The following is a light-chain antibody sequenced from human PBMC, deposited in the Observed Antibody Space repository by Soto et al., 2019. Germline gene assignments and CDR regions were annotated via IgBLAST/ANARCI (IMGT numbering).Light chain of an antibody. J-gene: IGLJ1*01. V-gene: IGLV2-8*01. CDR3: SSYAGSNNYV. Sequence: QSALTQPPSASGSPGQSVTISCTGTSSDVGGYKYVSWYQQHPGKAPKLMIYEVSKRPSGVPDRFSGSKSGNTASLTVSGLQAEDEADEYCSSYAGSNNYVFGPGTKLTVL. CDR2: EVS. CDR1: SSDVGGYKY.